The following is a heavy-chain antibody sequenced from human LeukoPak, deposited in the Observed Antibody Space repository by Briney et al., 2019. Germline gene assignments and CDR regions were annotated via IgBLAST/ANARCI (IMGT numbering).Heavy chain of an antibody. CDR1: GFTVSSNY. Sequence: GGSLRLSCAASGFTVSSNYMSWVRQAPGKGLEWVSVIYSGGSTYYADSVKSRFTISRHNSKNTLYLQLNSLRAEDTAVYYCARMERDLYCSGGSCYVFDYWGQGTLVTVSS. CDR3: ARMERDLYCSGGSCYVFDY. J-gene: IGHJ4*02. D-gene: IGHD2-15*01. V-gene: IGHV3-53*04. CDR2: IYSGGST.